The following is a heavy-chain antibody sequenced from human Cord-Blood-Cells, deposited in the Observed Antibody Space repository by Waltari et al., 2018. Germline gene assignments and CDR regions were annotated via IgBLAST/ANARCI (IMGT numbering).Heavy chain of an antibody. CDR2: IYYSGST. J-gene: IGHJ5*02. CDR1: GGSISSSSYY. Sequence: QLQLQESGPGLVKPSETLSLTCTVSGGSISSSSYYWGWIRQPPGKGLEWIGSIYYSGSTYYNPSLKSRVTISVDTSKNQFSLKLSSVTAAATAVYYCARQDSSSWYWFDPWGQGTLVTVSS. V-gene: IGHV4-39*01. CDR3: ARQDSSSWYWFDP. D-gene: IGHD6-13*01.